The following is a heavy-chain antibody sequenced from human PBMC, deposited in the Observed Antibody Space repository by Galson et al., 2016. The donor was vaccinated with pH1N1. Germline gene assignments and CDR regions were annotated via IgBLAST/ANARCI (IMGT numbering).Heavy chain of an antibody. J-gene: IGHJ4*02. CDR1: GGSISDYY. Sequence: LSLTCTVSGGSISDYYWSWVRQAPGKGLVWVSRINSDGSSTSCADSVKGRFTISRDNAKNTLYLQMHSLRAEDTAVYYCARNFGLSGSGRHFDFWGQGTLVTVSS. V-gene: IGHV3-74*01. D-gene: IGHD3-16*01. CDR2: INSDGSST. CDR3: ARNFGLSGSGRHFDF.